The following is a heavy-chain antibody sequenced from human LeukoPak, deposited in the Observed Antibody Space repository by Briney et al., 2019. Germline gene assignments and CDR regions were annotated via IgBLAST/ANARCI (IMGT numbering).Heavy chain of an antibody. V-gene: IGHV3-30-3*01. CDR1: GFTFSSYA. D-gene: IGHD3-10*01. Sequence: PGGSLRLSCAASGFTFSSYAMHWVRQAPGKGLEWVAVISYDGSNKYYADSVKGRFTISRDNSKNTLYLQMNSLKTDDTAVYYCTTDPEGGKKRGEYFDYWGQGTLVTVSS. J-gene: IGHJ4*02. CDR2: ISYDGSNK. CDR3: TTDPEGGKKRGEYFDY.